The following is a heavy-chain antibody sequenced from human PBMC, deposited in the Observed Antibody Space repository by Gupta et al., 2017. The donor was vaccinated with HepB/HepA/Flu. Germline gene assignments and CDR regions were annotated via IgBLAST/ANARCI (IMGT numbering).Heavy chain of an antibody. J-gene: IGHJ4*02. CDR2: IYPGDSDT. CDR1: GYNFIRYW. CDR3: ARHARVAGTGPLDY. V-gene: IGHV5-51*01. D-gene: IGHD6-19*01. Sequence: EVQLVQSGAEVIKPGESLQISCKTSGYNFIRYWIGWVRQMPGKGLEWMGIIYPGDSDTSYSPSFQGQVTISADKSISTAYLQWSSLRASDTAMYYCARHARVAGTGPLDYWGQGTLVTVSS.